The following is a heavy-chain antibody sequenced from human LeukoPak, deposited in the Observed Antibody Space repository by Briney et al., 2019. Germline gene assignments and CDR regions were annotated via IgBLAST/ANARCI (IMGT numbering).Heavy chain of an antibody. CDR2: TYYRSKWYN. D-gene: IGHD4-17*01. CDR1: GDSVPRNCAA. CDR3: ARLRDYGDYYYFDY. J-gene: IGHJ4*02. Sequence: SQTLSLTCAISGDSVPRNCAAWNWIRQSTSRGLEWLGRTYYRSKWYNDYAVSVKSRITINPDTSKNQFSLQLNSVTPEDTAVYYCARLRDYGDYYYFDYWGQGTLVTVSS. V-gene: IGHV6-1*01.